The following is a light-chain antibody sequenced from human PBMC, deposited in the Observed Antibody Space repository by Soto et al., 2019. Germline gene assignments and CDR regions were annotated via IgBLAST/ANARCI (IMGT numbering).Light chain of an antibody. J-gene: IGLJ2*01. CDR1: KLGDKY. CDR3: QAWDSSSVV. Sequence: SSELTQPPSVSVSPGQTASITCSGDKLGDKYACWYQQKPGQYPVLVIYQDSKRPSGIPERFSGSNSGNTATLTISGTQAMDEADYYCQAWDSSSVVFGGGTTLTVL. V-gene: IGLV3-1*01. CDR2: QDS.